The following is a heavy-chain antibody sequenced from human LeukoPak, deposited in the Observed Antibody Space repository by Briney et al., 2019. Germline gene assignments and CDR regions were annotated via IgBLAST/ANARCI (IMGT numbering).Heavy chain of an antibody. CDR1: GYSFTSYW. D-gene: IGHD3-22*01. V-gene: IGHV5-51*01. Sequence: GESLKISCKGSGYSFTSYWIGWVRQVPGKGLEWMGIIYPGDYDTRYSPSFQGLITISADKTISTAYLQWSSMKASDTAMYYCARHGYSNYYDYYLDVWGKGNTVTVSS. CDR3: ARHGYSNYYDYYLDV. J-gene: IGHJ6*03. CDR2: IYPGDYDT.